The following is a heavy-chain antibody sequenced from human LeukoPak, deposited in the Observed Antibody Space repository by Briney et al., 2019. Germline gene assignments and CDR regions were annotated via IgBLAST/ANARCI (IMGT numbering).Heavy chain of an antibody. CDR2: INPNIDDT. J-gene: IGHJ4*02. CDR3: ARGLLVHESGGSGWYHL. CDR1: GYTFTGYY. D-gene: IGHD6-19*01. V-gene: IGHV1-2*02. Sequence: GASVKVSCKSSGYTFTGYYIHWVRQAPGQGLEWMGWINPNIDDTNYAQNFQGRVTMTRDTSTSTAYMELTRLEFDDTAIYYCARGLLVHESGGSGWYHLWGQGTLVTVSS.